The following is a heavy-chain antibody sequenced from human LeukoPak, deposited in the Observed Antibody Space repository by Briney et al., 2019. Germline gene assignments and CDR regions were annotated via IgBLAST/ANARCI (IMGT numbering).Heavy chain of an antibody. CDR1: GYTFTNYA. V-gene: IGHV1-18*01. J-gene: IGHJ3*02. Sequence: ASVKVSCKASGYTFTNYAMNWVRQAPGQGLEWMGWISAYNGNTELAQKFQDRVTLATDASTSTAYVELRSLTSDDTAVYFCARGGSRSRRGDDAFDIWGQGTMVTVSS. CDR2: ISAYNGNT. CDR3: ARGGSRSRRGDDAFDI. D-gene: IGHD3-10*01.